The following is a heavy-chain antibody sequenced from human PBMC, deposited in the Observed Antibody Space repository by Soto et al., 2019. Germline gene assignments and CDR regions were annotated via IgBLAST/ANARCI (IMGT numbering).Heavy chain of an antibody. CDR2: ISAYNGNT. V-gene: IGHV1-18*01. Sequence: ASVKVSCKASGYTFTSYGISWVRQAPGQGLEWMGWISAYNGNTNYAQKLQGRVTMTTDTSTSTAYMELRSLRSDDTAVYYCARDSSDFWSGFDAFDIWGQGTMITVSS. J-gene: IGHJ3*02. CDR1: GYTFTSYG. D-gene: IGHD3-3*01. CDR3: ARDSSDFWSGFDAFDI.